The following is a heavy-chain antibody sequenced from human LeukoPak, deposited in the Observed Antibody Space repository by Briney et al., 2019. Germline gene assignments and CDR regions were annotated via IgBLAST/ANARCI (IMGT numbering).Heavy chain of an antibody. D-gene: IGHD6-19*01. Sequence: SETPSLTCTVSGGSISSYYWSWIRQPPGKGLEWIGYIYYSGSTNYNPSLKSRVTISVDTSKNQFSLKLSSVTAADTAVYYCARLPRPGIAVAGSFDYWGQGTLVTVSS. J-gene: IGHJ4*02. CDR1: GGSISSYY. V-gene: IGHV4-59*08. CDR2: IYYSGST. CDR3: ARLPRPGIAVAGSFDY.